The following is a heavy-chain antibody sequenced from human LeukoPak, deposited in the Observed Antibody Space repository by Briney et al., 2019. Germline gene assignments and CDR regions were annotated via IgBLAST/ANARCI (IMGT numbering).Heavy chain of an antibody. CDR3: AKEGGYFDWPFTFDY. CDR2: MSGSDGST. J-gene: IGHJ4*02. CDR1: GFTFDDYG. Sequence: GGSLRLSCAASGFTFDDYGMSWVRQAPGKGLEWVSSMSGSDGSTYYADSVKGRFTVSRDNSKNTLYLQMNSLRAEDTAVYYCAKEGGYFDWPFTFDYWGQGTLVTVSS. V-gene: IGHV3-23*01. D-gene: IGHD3-9*01.